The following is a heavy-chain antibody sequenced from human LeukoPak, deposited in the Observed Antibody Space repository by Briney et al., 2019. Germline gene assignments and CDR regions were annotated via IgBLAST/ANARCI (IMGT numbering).Heavy chain of an antibody. J-gene: IGHJ4*02. Sequence: PGRSLRLSCAASGFTFSDFAMHWVRQAPGKGLEWVAVVSYDGINKYYADSVRGRVSISRDNSKNTLYLQMNSLRPEDTAVYFCRGTHYDSSAFFDLWGRGTLVTVSS. V-gene: IGHV3-30*04. CDR3: RGTHYDSSAFFDL. CDR2: VSYDGINK. CDR1: GFTFSDFA. D-gene: IGHD3-22*01.